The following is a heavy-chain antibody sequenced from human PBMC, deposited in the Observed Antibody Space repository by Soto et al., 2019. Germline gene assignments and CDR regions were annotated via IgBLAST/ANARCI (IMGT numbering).Heavy chain of an antibody. CDR3: ARILPRCEVLPLCGAFDI. CDR1: GFSISNARMG. CDR2: IFSNDEK. V-gene: IGHV2-26*01. J-gene: IGHJ3*02. Sequence: QVTLKESGPVLVKPTETLTLTCTVSGFSISNARMGVSWIRQPPGKALEWLAHIFSNDEKSYSTSLKSRLTISKDTTKSQVVLTMTNMEPVDTATYYCARILPRCEVLPLCGAFDIWGQWTMVTVSS. D-gene: IGHD2-15*01.